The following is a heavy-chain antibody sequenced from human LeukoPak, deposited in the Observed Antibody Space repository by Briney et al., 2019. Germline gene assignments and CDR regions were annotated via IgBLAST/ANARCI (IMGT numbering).Heavy chain of an antibody. CDR2: INHSRST. CDR3: ARVDSSTDDAFDI. J-gene: IGHJ3*02. D-gene: IGHD3-22*01. Sequence: SETLSLTCAVYGGSFSGYYWSWMRQPPGKGLEWIGEINHSRSTNYNPSLKSRVTISVDTSKNQFSLKLTSVTAADTAVYYCARVDSSTDDAFDIWGQGTMVTVSS. V-gene: IGHV4-34*01. CDR1: GGSFSGYY.